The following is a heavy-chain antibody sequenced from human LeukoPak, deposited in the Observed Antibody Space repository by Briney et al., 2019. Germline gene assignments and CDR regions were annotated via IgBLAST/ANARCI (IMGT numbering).Heavy chain of an antibody. D-gene: IGHD3-22*01. CDR3: TKAMYADYDSGGI. CDR1: GFTFSNYG. V-gene: IGHV3-30*18. Sequence: GGSLRLSCAASGFTFSNYGMHWVRQAPGKGLEWAAVISRDGSNKYYADSVKGRFTISRDNSKNTLYLQMNSLRAEDTAVYYCTKAMYADYDSGGIWGQGTLVTVSS. J-gene: IGHJ4*02. CDR2: ISRDGSNK.